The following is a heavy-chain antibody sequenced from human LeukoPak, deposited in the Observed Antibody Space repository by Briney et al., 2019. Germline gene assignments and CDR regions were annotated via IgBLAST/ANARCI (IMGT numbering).Heavy chain of an antibody. J-gene: IGHJ4*02. V-gene: IGHV6-1*01. Sequence: SQTPSLTCAISGDSVSSNSAAWTWIRQSPSRGLEWLGRTYYRSKWYNDYAVSVKSRITINPDTSKNQFSLQLNSVTPEDTAVYYCARGFIAAAAYVDYWGQGTLVTVPS. D-gene: IGHD6-13*01. CDR1: GDSVSSNSAA. CDR2: TYYRSKWYN. CDR3: ARGFIAAAAYVDY.